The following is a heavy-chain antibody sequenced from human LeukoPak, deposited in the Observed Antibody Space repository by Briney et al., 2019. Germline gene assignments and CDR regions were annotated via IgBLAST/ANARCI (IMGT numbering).Heavy chain of an antibody. CDR2: ISGSGGST. J-gene: IGHJ4*02. CDR3: ARGLYSSTTYYFDY. Sequence: PGGSLRLSCAASGFTFSSYAMSWVRQAPGKGLKWVSAISGSGGSTYYADSVKGRFTISRDNAKNSLYLQMNSLRGEDTAVYYCARGLYSSTTYYFDYWGQGTLVTVSS. D-gene: IGHD6-13*01. CDR1: GFTFSSYA. V-gene: IGHV3-23*01.